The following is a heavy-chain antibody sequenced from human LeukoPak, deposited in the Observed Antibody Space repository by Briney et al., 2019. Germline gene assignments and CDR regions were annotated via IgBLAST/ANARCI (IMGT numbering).Heavy chain of an antibody. V-gene: IGHV4-34*01. CDR1: GGSFSGHY. Sequence: PSETLSLTCAVYGGSFSGHYWSWIRQSPGKGLEWIGEINHSGSTNYNPSLKSRVTISVDTSKNQFSLKLSSVTAADTAVYYCARTPTLRLFGVVTPYYFDYWGQGTLVTVSS. D-gene: IGHD3-3*01. CDR2: INHSGST. J-gene: IGHJ4*02. CDR3: ARTPTLRLFGVVTPYYFDY.